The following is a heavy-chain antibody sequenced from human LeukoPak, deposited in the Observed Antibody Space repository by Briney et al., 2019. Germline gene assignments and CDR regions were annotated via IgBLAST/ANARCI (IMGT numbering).Heavy chain of an antibody. J-gene: IGHJ3*02. CDR2: IDTAGDT. CDR1: GFTFRTYD. CDR3: ARVLPRGGGDAFDI. Sequence: QPGGSLRLSCAASGFTFRTYDMHWVRQATGKGLEWVSAIDTAGDTYYPGSVKGRFTISRESAKNSLYLQMNSLTAEDTAVYYCARVLPRGGGDAFDIWGQGTMVTVSS. D-gene: IGHD4-23*01. V-gene: IGHV3-13*01.